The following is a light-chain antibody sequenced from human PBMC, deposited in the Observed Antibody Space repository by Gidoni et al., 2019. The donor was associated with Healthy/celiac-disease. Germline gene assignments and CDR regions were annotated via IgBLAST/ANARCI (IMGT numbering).Light chain of an antibody. V-gene: IGKV1-33*01. Sequence: IQMTQSPSSLSASVGDRVTITCQASQDISNYFTWYQQKPGKAPNLLIYDAANLETGVPSRFSGSGWGTEFTFTIISRQPEDIATYYCQQYDNSPLMYTFGQGTKLEIK. J-gene: IGKJ2*01. CDR1: QDISNY. CDR3: QQYDNSPLMYT. CDR2: DAA.